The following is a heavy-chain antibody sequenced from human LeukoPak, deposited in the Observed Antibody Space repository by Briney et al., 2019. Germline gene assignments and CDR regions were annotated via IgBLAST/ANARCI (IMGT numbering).Heavy chain of an antibody. CDR2: MYYSGST. CDR1: GGSISSSSYY. V-gene: IGHV4-39*01. J-gene: IGHJ4*02. Sequence: SETLSLTCTVSGGSISSSSYYWGWIRQPPGKGLEWIGSMYYSGSTYYNPSLKSRVTISVDTSKNQFSLKVSSVTAADTAVYYCARSLGVRTIDYWGQGTLVTVSS. CDR3: ARSLGVRTIDY. D-gene: IGHD2-8*01.